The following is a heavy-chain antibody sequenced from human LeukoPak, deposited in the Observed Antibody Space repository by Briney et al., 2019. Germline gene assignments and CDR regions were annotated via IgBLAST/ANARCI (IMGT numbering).Heavy chain of an antibody. J-gene: IGHJ6*03. V-gene: IGHV1-69*05. CDR3: AGGRRWFGELENYYYYYMDV. D-gene: IGHD3-10*01. Sequence: GASVKVSCKASGGTFSSYVISWVRQAPGQGLEWMGGIIPIFGTANYAQKFQGRVTITTDESTSTAYMELRSLRSEDTAVYYCAGGRRWFGELENYYYYYMDVWGKGTTVTVSS. CDR1: GGTFSSYV. CDR2: IIPIFGTA.